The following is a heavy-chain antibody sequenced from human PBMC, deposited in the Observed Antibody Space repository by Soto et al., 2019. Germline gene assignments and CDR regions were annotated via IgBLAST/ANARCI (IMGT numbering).Heavy chain of an antibody. V-gene: IGHV3-23*01. Sequence: GGSLRLSCAASGFTFSYYAMSWVRQAPGKGLEWVSAISGSGGSTYYADSVKGRFTISRDNSKNTLFLQMNSLRAEDTAVYYCAKDCSNYGSYYYMDVWGKGTTVTVSS. J-gene: IGHJ6*03. CDR2: ISGSGGST. CDR3: AKDCSNYGSYYYMDV. D-gene: IGHD1-7*01. CDR1: GFTFSYYA.